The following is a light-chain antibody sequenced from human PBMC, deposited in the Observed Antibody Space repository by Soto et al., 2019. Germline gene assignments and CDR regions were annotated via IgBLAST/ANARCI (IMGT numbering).Light chain of an antibody. Sequence: QSVVTQPPSASGTPGQRVSISCSGSSANIGTNTVNWYRHLPGAAPKLLIYTNSRRPSGGPDRFSGSKSGTSASLAISWRQSEDDADYYCATWDDSLNGMVFGGGTKLTVL. CDR2: TNS. CDR1: SANIGTNT. CDR3: ATWDDSLNGMV. J-gene: IGLJ2*01. V-gene: IGLV1-44*01.